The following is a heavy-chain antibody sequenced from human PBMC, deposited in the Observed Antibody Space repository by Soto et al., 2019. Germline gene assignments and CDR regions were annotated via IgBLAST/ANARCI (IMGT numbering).Heavy chain of an antibody. J-gene: IGHJ4*02. V-gene: IGHV3-30-3*01. CDR2: ISYDGSNK. CDR3: ARENAYGDPNSFDY. CDR1: GFTFSSYA. Sequence: GGSLRLSCAASGFTFSSYAMHWVRQAPGKGLEWVAVISYDGSNKYYADSVKGRFTISRDNSKNTLYLQMNSLRAEDTAVYYCARENAYGDPNSFDYWGQGTLVTVSS. D-gene: IGHD4-17*01.